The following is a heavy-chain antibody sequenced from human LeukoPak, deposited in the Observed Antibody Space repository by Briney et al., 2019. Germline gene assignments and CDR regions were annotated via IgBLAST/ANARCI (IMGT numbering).Heavy chain of an antibody. J-gene: IGHJ6*03. Sequence: GGSLRLSCAAFGFPLSSYAMSWVRQAPGKGLEWISYISSSSTTIHYADSVKGRFTISRDSAENSLYLQMNSLRVEDTAVYYCARDGTPIYNSGWVYMDVWGRGTTVTISS. CDR2: ISSSSTTI. CDR3: ARDGTPIYNSGWVYMDV. D-gene: IGHD6-25*01. V-gene: IGHV3-48*04. CDR1: GFPLSSYA.